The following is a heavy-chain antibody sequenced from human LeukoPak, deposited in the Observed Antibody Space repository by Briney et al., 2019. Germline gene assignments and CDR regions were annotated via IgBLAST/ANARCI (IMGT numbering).Heavy chain of an antibody. CDR2: IWYDGSNK. CDR1: GFTFSSYG. CDR3: ARLVGVVLYNWFDP. J-gene: IGHJ5*02. D-gene: IGHD3-3*01. Sequence: GGSLRLSCAASGFTFSSYGMHWVRQAPGKGLEWVAVIWYDGSNKYYADSVKGRFTISRDNSKNTLYLQMNSLRAEDTAVYYCARLVGVVLYNWFDPWGQGTLVTVSS. V-gene: IGHV3-33*01.